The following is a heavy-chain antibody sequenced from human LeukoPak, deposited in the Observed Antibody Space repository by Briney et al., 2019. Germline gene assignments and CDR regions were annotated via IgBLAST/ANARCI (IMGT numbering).Heavy chain of an antibody. J-gene: IGHJ5*02. V-gene: IGHV4-4*02. CDR3: ARGPNYYDSSGYLSWFDP. CDR2: IYYIGVT. D-gene: IGHD3-22*01. Sequence: SETLSLTCAVSGGSISSSNWWSWVRQPPGKGLEWIGYIYYIGVTTYNPSLKSRVAISIDTSKNQFSLSLSSVTAADTAVYHCARGPNYYDSSGYLSWFDPWGQGTLVTVSS. CDR1: GGSISSSNW.